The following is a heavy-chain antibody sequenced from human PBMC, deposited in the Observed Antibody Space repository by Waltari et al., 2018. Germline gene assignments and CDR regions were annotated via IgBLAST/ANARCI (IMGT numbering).Heavy chain of an antibody. D-gene: IGHD3-22*01. V-gene: IGHV4-59*01. CDR1: GGSISSYY. CDR3: AKGYYYDSSGPTEGAFDI. Sequence: QVQLQQWGAGLLKPSETLSLTCTVSGGSISSYYWSWIRQPPGKGLEWIGYIYYSGSTNYNPSLKSRVTISVDTSKNQFSLKLSSVTAADTAVYYCAKGYYYDSSGPTEGAFDIWGQGTMVTVSS. J-gene: IGHJ3*02. CDR2: IYYSGST.